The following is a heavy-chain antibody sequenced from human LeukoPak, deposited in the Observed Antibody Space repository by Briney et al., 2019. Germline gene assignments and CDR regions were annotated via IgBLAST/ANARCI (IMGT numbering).Heavy chain of an antibody. J-gene: IGHJ6*03. Sequence: SETLSLIRTVSGGSMSSYYWSWIRQPAGKGLEWIGRIYISGSGSTNYNPSLKSRVTMSVDTSKNQFSLKLSSVTAADTAVYYCARDKRVAVAGTYIYYYYMDVWGNGTTVTISS. CDR3: ARDKRVAVAGTYIYYYYMDV. CDR1: GGSMSSYY. D-gene: IGHD6-19*01. V-gene: IGHV4-4*07. CDR2: IYISGSGST.